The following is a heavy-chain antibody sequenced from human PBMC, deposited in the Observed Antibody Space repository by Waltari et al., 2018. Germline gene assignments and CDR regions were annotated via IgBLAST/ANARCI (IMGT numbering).Heavy chain of an antibody. CDR2: IYGGGDA. CDR1: DGSITSYY. Sequence: QVQLQESGPGLVKPSETLSLTCTVSDGSITSYYWSWIRQPAGKGLEWIGRIYGGGDADYNPSLRSRVAMSVDTSKSQLSLMMRSVTAADTAIYYCARTYSSAWPPLLDYWGQGTLVTVSS. J-gene: IGHJ4*02. V-gene: IGHV4-4*07. D-gene: IGHD6-19*01. CDR3: ARTYSSAWPPLLDY.